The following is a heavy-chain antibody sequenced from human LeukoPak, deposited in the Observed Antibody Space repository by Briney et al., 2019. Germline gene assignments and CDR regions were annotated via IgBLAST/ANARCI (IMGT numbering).Heavy chain of an antibody. V-gene: IGHV3-23*01. CDR3: ARGGGYYDSSGYDY. Sequence: GGSLRLSCAASGFTFSSYGMSWVRQAPGKGLEWVSAISGSGGSTYYADSVKGRFTISRDNSKNTLYLQMNSLRAEDTAVYYCARGGGYYDSSGYDYWGQGTLVTVSS. D-gene: IGHD3-22*01. J-gene: IGHJ4*02. CDR1: GFTFSSYG. CDR2: ISGSGGST.